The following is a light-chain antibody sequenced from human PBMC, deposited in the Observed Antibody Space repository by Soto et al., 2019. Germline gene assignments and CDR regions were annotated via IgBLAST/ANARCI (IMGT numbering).Light chain of an antibody. J-gene: IGKJ1*01. CDR2: AAS. CDR3: QQYYSYPPIT. CDR1: QGISSY. V-gene: IGKV1-8*01. Sequence: AIRMTQSPSSLSASTGDRVTITCRASQGISSYLAWYQQKPGKAPKLLIYAASTLQSGVPSRFSGSGSGTDFTLTISCLQSEDFATYYCQQYYSYPPITFXQGTKVDIK.